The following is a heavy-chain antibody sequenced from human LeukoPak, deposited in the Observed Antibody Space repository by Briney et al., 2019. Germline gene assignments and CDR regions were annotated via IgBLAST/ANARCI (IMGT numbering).Heavy chain of an antibody. CDR3: ARRGIGSSWYSADY. J-gene: IGHJ4*02. Sequence: PSETLSLTCTVSGGSISSYYWGWIRQPPGKGLEWIGSIYYSGSTYYNPSLKSRVTISVDTSKNQFSLKLSSVTAADTAVYYCARRGIGSSWYSADYWGQGTLVTVSS. V-gene: IGHV4-39*01. CDR1: GGSISSYY. D-gene: IGHD6-13*01. CDR2: IYYSGST.